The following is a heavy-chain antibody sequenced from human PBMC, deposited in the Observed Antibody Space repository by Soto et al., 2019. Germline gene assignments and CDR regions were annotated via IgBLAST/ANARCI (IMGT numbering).Heavy chain of an antibody. Sequence: LSLTCTVSGGSISSGGYYWSWIRQHPGKGLEWIGYIYYSGSTYYNPSLKSRVTISVDTSKNQFSLKLSSVTAADTAVYYCARGGRRSPGMDVWGQGTTVNVSS. CDR2: IYYSGST. CDR3: ARGGRRSPGMDV. V-gene: IGHV4-31*03. J-gene: IGHJ6*02. CDR1: GGSISSGGYY.